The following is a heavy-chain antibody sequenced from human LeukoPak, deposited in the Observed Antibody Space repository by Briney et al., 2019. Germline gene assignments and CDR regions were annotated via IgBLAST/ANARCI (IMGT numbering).Heavy chain of an antibody. V-gene: IGHV3-21*01. Sequence: GGSLRLSCAASGFTFSSYSMNWVRQAPGKGLEWVSSISSSSSYIYYADSVKGRFTISRDNAKSSLYLQMNSLRAEDTAVYYCARGGYSYGHFDYWGQGTLVTVSS. CDR1: GFTFSSYS. D-gene: IGHD5-18*01. CDR2: ISSSSSYI. CDR3: ARGGYSYGHFDY. J-gene: IGHJ4*02.